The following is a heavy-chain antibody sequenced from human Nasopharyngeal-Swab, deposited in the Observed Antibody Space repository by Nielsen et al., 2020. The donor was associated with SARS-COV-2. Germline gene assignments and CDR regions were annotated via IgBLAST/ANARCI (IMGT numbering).Heavy chain of an antibody. CDR3: ARGRVRGVKFDY. CDR2: INHSGST. V-gene: IGHV4-31*03. J-gene: IGHJ4*02. D-gene: IGHD3-10*01. CDR1: GGSLSSGDYY. Sequence: QTPSLTRTVSGGSLSSGDYYWSWIRQHPGKGLEWNGEINHSGSTNYHPSLKGRVTISVDTSKNQFSLKLSSVTAADTAVYYCARGRVRGVKFDYWGQGTLVTVSS.